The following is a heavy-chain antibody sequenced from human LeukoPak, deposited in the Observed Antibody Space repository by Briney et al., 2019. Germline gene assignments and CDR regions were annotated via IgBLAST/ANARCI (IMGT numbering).Heavy chain of an antibody. Sequence: PSETLSRTCTVSGGSISSYYWSWIRQPPGKGLEWIGYIYYSGSTNYNPSLKSRVTISVDTSKNQFSLKLSSVTAADTAVYYCARDSGSYGYPYYYYGMDVWGQGTTVTVSS. J-gene: IGHJ6*02. CDR1: GGSISSYY. D-gene: IGHD5-18*01. CDR2: IYYSGST. CDR3: ARDSGSYGYPYYYYGMDV. V-gene: IGHV4-59*01.